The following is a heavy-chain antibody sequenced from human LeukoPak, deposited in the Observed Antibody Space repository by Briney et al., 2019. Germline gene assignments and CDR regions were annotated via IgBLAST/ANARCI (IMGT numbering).Heavy chain of an antibody. V-gene: IGHV3-30-3*01. CDR2: ISYDGNNN. CDR3: AREGISVDVSFDY. CDR1: ASTFITYA. D-gene: IGHD6-19*01. Sequence: GGSLTPSFAASASTFITYAIHWARQPPGKGRKWVAVISYDGNNNFYADSVKGRFTISRDNSKNTLYLQLNSLRAEDTAVYYCAREGISVDVSFDYWGQGTLVTVSS. J-gene: IGHJ4*02.